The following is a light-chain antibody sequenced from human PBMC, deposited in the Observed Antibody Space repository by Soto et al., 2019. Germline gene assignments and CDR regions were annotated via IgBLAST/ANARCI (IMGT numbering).Light chain of an antibody. V-gene: IGKV1-5*01. CDR3: LQDYNYPLT. Sequence: DIQVTQSPPTLSASVGDRVTITCRASQSISTWMAWYQQKPGKAPKLLVYDASTLQSGVAARFSGSGSGTEFTLTISSLQPEDFATYYCLQDYNYPLTFGGGTKVDIK. J-gene: IGKJ4*01. CDR1: QSISTW. CDR2: DAS.